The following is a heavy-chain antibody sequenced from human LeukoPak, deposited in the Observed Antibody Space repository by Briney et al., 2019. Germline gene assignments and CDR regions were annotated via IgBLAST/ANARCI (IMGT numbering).Heavy chain of an antibody. Sequence: GGSLRLSCAASGFTFSSYGMRWVRQAPGKGLEWVAVISYDGSNKYYADSVKGRFTISRDNSKNTLYLQMNSLRAEDTAVYYCAKQRAGRYDILTGYYRPHYFDYWGQGTLVTVSS. D-gene: IGHD3-9*01. CDR1: GFTFSSYG. J-gene: IGHJ4*02. CDR3: AKQRAGRYDILTGYYRPHYFDY. V-gene: IGHV3-30*18. CDR2: ISYDGSNK.